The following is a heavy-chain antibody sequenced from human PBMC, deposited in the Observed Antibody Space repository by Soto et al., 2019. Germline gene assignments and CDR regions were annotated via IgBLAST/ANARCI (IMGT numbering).Heavy chain of an antibody. J-gene: IGHJ3*02. CDR1: GFTFSSYW. CDR3: AMLGYDILTGYYNAFDI. Sequence: GGSLRLSCAASGFTFSSYWMSWVRQAPGKGLEWVANIKQDGSEKYYVDSVKGRFTISRDNAKNSLYLQMNSRRAEDTAVYYCAMLGYDILTGYYNAFDIWGQGTMVTVSS. V-gene: IGHV3-7*01. D-gene: IGHD3-9*01. CDR2: IKQDGSEK.